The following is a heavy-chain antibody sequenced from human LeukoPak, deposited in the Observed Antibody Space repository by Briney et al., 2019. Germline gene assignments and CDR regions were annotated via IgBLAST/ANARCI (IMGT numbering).Heavy chain of an antibody. V-gene: IGHV3-33*01. Sequence: GGSLRLSCTASGFTFSNFGMHWVRQAPGKGLEWVALIYYDGTNKYYADSVKGRFTISRDNSNNKLYLQMNSLRAEDTAVYYCARQTTGATDHWGQGTLFTVSP. D-gene: IGHD4-17*01. J-gene: IGHJ4*02. CDR2: IYYDGTNK. CDR3: ARQTTGATDH. CDR1: GFTFSNFG.